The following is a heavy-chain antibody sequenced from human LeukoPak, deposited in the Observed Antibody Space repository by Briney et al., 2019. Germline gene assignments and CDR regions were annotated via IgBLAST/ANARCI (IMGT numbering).Heavy chain of an antibody. CDR1: GFSIRSNNW. Sequence: NPSETLSLTCVVSGFSIRSNNWWGWIRQTPGKGLEWIAYIYYSGSIYYNPSLKSRVTMSVDTSKNQFSLKLSSVTAADTAVYYCARRYSSGWYSYWGQGTLVTVSS. D-gene: IGHD6-19*01. CDR2: IYYSGSI. J-gene: IGHJ4*02. V-gene: IGHV4-28*05. CDR3: ARRYSSGWYSY.